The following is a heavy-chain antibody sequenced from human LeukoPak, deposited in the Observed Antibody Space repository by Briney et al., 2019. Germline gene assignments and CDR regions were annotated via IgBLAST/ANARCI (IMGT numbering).Heavy chain of an antibody. Sequence: PGGSLRLSCAASGFTFSSYEMNWVRLAPGKGLEWVSYISESGSAIYYADSVKGRFTISRDNAKNSLYLQMNSLRAEDTAVYYCARDQYNYAYVSWFDPWGQGTLVTVSS. CDR3: ARDQYNYAYVSWFDP. CDR1: GFTFSSYE. V-gene: IGHV3-48*03. J-gene: IGHJ5*02. D-gene: IGHD5-18*01. CDR2: ISESGSAI.